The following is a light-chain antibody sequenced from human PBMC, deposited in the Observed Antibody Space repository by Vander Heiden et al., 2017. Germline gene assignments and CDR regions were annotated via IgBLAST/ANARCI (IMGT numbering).Light chain of an antibody. CDR2: VGS. Sequence: DIVMTPFPLSLPVTPGESASISCRSTQSLLHSNGFNYLDWYVQKPGQSPHLLIYVGSNRASGVPDRFSGSGSGTDFTLRISRVEAEDVGVYYCIQGLQTPLTFGGGTKVEIQ. J-gene: IGKJ4*01. V-gene: IGKV2-28*01. CDR1: QSLLHSNGFNY. CDR3: IQGLQTPLT.